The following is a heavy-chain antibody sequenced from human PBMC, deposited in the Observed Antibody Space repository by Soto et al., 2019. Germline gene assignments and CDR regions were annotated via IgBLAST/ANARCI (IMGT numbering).Heavy chain of an antibody. CDR2: TYYRSKWYS. CDR3: ARQKGTDGMDV. V-gene: IGHV6-1*01. D-gene: IGHD3-10*01. CDR1: GYSVSSNSVA. J-gene: IGHJ6*02. Sequence: SHTLSLTCAISGYSVSSNSVAWNLIRQSPSRGLEWLGRTYYRSKWYSDYAVSVKSRVTIKPDTSKNQFSLQLNSVTPEDTAVYYCARQKGTDGMDVWGQGTTVTVSS.